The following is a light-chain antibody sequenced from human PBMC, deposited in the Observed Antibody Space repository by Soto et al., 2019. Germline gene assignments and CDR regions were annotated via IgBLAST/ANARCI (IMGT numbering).Light chain of an antibody. J-gene: IGLJ3*02. CDR1: SSDIGGYNY. Sequence: QSALTQPASVSASPGQTITISCTGSSSDIGGYNYISWYQQHPGKAPKILIYEVTHRPSGISDRFSGSKSGNRASLTISGIQAEDEAEDYCSSSTSTNTLLFGGGTKLTVL. CDR2: EVT. CDR3: SSSTSTNTLL. V-gene: IGLV2-14*01.